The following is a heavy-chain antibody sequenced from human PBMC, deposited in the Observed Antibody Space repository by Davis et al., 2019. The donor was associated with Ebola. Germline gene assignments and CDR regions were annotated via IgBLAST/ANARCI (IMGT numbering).Heavy chain of an antibody. V-gene: IGHV3-7*03. CDR3: AKAGLWFGELLYTVDYFDY. D-gene: IGHD3-10*01. CDR2: INRDGSDT. Sequence: GGSLRLSCAASGFTFSRYWMSWVRRAPGKGLEWVANINRDGSDTYYVDSVRGRFTISRDNPKNTLYLQMNSLRAEDTAVYYCAKAGLWFGELLYTVDYFDYWGQGTLVTVSS. J-gene: IGHJ4*02. CDR1: GFTFSRYW.